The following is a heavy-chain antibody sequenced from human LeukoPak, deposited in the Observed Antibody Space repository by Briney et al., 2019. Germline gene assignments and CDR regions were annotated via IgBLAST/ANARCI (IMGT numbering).Heavy chain of an antibody. J-gene: IGHJ4*02. D-gene: IGHD3-3*01. CDR2: ISGRGDYT. CDR1: GFTFTKSA. V-gene: IGHV3-23*01. Sequence: GGSLRLSCAASGFTFTKSAMTWVRQAPGTGLEWVSAISGRGDYTYYVDSVKGRFTISRDNSKNMLYLQMSSLRAEDTAVYYCAKREAEESGPIDYWGQGTLVTVSS. CDR3: AKREAEESGPIDY.